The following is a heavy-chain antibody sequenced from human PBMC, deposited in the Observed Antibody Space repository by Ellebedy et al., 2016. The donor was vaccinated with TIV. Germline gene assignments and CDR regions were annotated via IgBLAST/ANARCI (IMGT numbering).Heavy chain of an antibody. Sequence: GGSLRLSXAASGFTFDDYAVHWVRQAPGKGLEWVSLISWDGGSTYYADSVKGRFTISRDNSKNSLYLQMNSLRAEDTALYYCAKDYYGSGSSYDAFDIWGQGTMVTVSS. CDR2: ISWDGGST. CDR3: AKDYYGSGSSYDAFDI. V-gene: IGHV3-43D*03. D-gene: IGHD3-10*01. CDR1: GFTFDDYA. J-gene: IGHJ3*02.